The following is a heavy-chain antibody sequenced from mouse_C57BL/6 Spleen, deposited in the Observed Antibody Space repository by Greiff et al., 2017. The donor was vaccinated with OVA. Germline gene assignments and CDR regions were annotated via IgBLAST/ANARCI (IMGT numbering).Heavy chain of an antibody. V-gene: IGHV1-54*01. D-gene: IGHD1-1*01. J-gene: IGHJ3*01. CDR1: GYAFTNYL. Sequence: VQLQQSGAELVRPGTSVKVSCKASGYAFTNYLIEWVKQRPGQGLEWIGVINPGSGGTNYNEKFKGKATLTADKSSSTAYMQLSSLTSEDSAVYFCARSGYYYGSSYEAFAYWGQGTLVTVSA. CDR2: INPGSGGT. CDR3: ARSGYYYGSSYEAFAY.